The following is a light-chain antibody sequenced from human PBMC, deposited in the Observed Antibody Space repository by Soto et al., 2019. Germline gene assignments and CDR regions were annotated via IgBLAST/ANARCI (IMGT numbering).Light chain of an antibody. CDR1: SSDIGSYNY. V-gene: IGLV2-14*01. CDR2: EVS. Sequence: QSALTQAASVSGFPGQSITISCTGTSSDIGSYNYVSWFQQYPGKAPKVIISEVSNRPSGVSTRFSGSKSGITASLTISGLQAEDEADYYCSSYTTSSTFVFGGGTQLTVL. CDR3: SSYTTSSTFV. J-gene: IGLJ7*01.